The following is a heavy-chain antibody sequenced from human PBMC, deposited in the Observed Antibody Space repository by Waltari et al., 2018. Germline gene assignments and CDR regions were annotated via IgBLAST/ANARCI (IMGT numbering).Heavy chain of an antibody. J-gene: IGHJ6*02. V-gene: IGHV4-38-2*02. D-gene: IGHD3-3*01. CDR1: GYSISSGYY. CDR2: IYHSGST. CDR3: ARDPLPYYDFWSGYYNYYYYYGMDV. Sequence: QVQLQESGPGLVKPSETLSLTCAVSGYSISSGYYWGWIRQPPGKGLEWIGSIYHSGSTYYNPSLKSRVTKSGDTSKNQFSLKLSSVTAADTAVYYCARDPLPYYDFWSGYYNYYYYYGMDVWGQGTTVTVSS.